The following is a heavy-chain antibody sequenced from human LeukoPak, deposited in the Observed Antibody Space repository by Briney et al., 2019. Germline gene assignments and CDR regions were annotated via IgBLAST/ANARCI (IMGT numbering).Heavy chain of an antibody. D-gene: IGHD5-24*01. CDR2: FYYTGSS. Sequence: SETLSLTCTVSDGSISSYYWIWIRQPPGKGLEWIGYFYYTGSSNYNPSLKSRVTLSVDTSINQFSLKLSSVTAADTAVYYCASLSKGSRDGYPRDHWGQGTLVTVSS. CDR3: ASLSKGSRDGYPRDH. CDR1: DGSISSYY. J-gene: IGHJ4*02. V-gene: IGHV4-59*01.